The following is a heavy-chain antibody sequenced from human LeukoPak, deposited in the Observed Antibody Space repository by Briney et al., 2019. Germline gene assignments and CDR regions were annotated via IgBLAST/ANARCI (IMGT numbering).Heavy chain of an antibody. CDR2: ISGNSADI. V-gene: IGHV3-11*05. Sequence: PGGSLRLSCVVSGFTFTDYYMTWVRQAPGKGLGWLSYISGNSADINYLDSVRGRFTISRDNAKNSLYLQMNSLRVEDTAVYYCTRDPRRLDYLGQGTLVTVSS. CDR1: GFTFTDYY. J-gene: IGHJ4*02. CDR3: TRDPRRLDY.